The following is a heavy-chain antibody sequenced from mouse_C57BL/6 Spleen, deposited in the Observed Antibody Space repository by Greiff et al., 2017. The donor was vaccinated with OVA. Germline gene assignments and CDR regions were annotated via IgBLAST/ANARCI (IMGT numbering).Heavy chain of an antibody. Sequence: QVQLQQSGAELVRPGASVKLSCKASGYTFTDYYINWVKQRPGQGLEWIARLYPGSGNTYYNEKFKGKATLTAEKSSSTAYMQLSSLTSENSAVYFCARALYYYKDWYFDVWGTGTTVTVSS. V-gene: IGHV1-76*01. CDR3: ARALYYYKDWYFDV. CDR2: LYPGSGNT. CDR1: GYTFTDYY. J-gene: IGHJ1*03. D-gene: IGHD1-1*01.